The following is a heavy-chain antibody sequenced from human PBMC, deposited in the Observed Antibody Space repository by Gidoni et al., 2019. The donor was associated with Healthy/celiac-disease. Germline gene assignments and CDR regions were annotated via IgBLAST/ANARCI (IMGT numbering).Heavy chain of an antibody. V-gene: IGHV1-2*02. Sequence: QVQLVQSGAEVKKPGASVKVSCKASGYTFTGYYMHWVRQAPGQGLEWMGWINPNSGGTNYAQKFQGRVTMTRDTSISTAYMELSRLRSDDTAVYYCARDRIAVAGYYYYGMDVWGQGTTVTVSS. CDR1: GYTFTGYY. D-gene: IGHD6-19*01. CDR3: ARDRIAVAGYYYYGMDV. CDR2: INPNSGGT. J-gene: IGHJ6*02.